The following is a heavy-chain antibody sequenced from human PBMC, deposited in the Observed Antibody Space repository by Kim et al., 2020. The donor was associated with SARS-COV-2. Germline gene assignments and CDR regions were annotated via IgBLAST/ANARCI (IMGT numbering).Heavy chain of an antibody. D-gene: IGHD2-2*01. CDR2: INHSGST. V-gene: IGHV4-34*01. Sequence: SETLSLTCAVYGGSFSGYYWSWIRQPPGKGLEWIGEINHSGSTNYNPSLKSRVTISVDTSKNQFSLKLSSVTAADTAVYYCARGFPYRSSTSCYDWFDPWGQGTLVTVSS. J-gene: IGHJ5*02. CDR3: ARGFPYRSSTSCYDWFDP. CDR1: GGSFSGYY.